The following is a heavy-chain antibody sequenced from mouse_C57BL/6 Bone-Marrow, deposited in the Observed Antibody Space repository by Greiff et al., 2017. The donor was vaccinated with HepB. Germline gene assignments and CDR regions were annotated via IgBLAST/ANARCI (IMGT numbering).Heavy chain of an antibody. V-gene: IGHV5-6*01. CDR3: ARRGYYRNFDV. Sequence: VQLQESGGDLVKPGGSLKLSCAASGFTFSSYGMSWVRQTPDKRLEWVATISSGGSYTYYPDSVKGRFTISRDNAKNTLYLQMSSLKSEDTAMYDCARRGYYRNFDVWGTGTTVTVSS. CDR1: GFTFSSYG. D-gene: IGHD2-14*01. CDR2: ISSGGSYT. J-gene: IGHJ1*03.